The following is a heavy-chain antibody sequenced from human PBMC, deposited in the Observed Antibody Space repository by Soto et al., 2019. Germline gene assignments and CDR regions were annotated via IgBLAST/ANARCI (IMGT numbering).Heavy chain of an antibody. CDR1: GYSFTSYW. CDR3: ARHESLEDCSSTSCYPAPYDY. V-gene: IGHV5-10-1*03. CDR2: IDPSDSYT. J-gene: IGHJ4*02. Sequence: EVQLVQSGAEVKKPGESLRISCKGSGYSFTSYWISWVRQVPGKGLEWMGRIDPSDSYTNYSPSFQGHVTISADKSISTAYLQWSSLKASDTAMYYCARHESLEDCSSTSCYPAPYDYWGQGTLVTVSS. D-gene: IGHD2-2*01.